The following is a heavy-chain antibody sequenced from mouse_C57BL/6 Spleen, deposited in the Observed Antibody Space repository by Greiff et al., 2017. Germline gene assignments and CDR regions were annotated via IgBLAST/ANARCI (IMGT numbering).Heavy chain of an antibody. V-gene: IGHV1-69*01. J-gene: IGHJ2*01. D-gene: IGHD3-3*01. CDR2: IDPSDSYT. CDR3: ARLRDGGYYFDY. CDR1: GYTFTSYW. Sequence: QVQLKQPGAELVMPGASVKLSCKASGYTFTSYWMHWVKQRPGQGLEWIGEIDPSDSYTNYNQKFKGKSTLTVDKSSSTAYMQLSSLTSEDSAVYYCARLRDGGYYFDYWGQGTTLTVSS.